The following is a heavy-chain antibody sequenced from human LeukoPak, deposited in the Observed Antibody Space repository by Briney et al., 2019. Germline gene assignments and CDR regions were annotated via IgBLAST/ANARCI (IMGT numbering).Heavy chain of an antibody. V-gene: IGHV4-31*03. CDR1: DGSISSGGYY. J-gene: IGHJ4*02. CDR2: IYYSGST. D-gene: IGHD5-12*01. CDR3: ARDRSGYGDFDY. Sequence: SETLSLTCTVSDGSISSGGYYWSWIRHHPGKGLEWIGYIYYSGSTYYNPSLKSRVTISVDTPKNQFSLKLSSVTAADTAVYYCARDRSGYGDFDYWGQGTLVAVSS.